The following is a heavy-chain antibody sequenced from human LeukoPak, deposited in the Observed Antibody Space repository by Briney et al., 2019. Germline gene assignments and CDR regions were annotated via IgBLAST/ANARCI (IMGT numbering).Heavy chain of an antibody. Sequence: TSETLSLTCTVSGGSISSYYWSWIRQPPGKGLEWIGYIYYSGSTNYNPSLKSRVTISVDTSKNQFSLKLSSVTAADTAVYYCARGLMMAVAGRGEFHYWGQGALVTVSS. CDR1: GGSISSYY. CDR2: IYYSGST. V-gene: IGHV4-59*01. J-gene: IGHJ4*02. CDR3: ARGLMMAVAGRGEFHY. D-gene: IGHD6-13*01.